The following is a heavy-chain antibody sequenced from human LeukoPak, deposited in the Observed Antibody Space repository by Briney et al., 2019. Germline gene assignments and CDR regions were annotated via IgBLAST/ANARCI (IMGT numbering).Heavy chain of an antibody. CDR1: GFTFGDYA. Sequence: PGGSLRLSCTASGFTFGDYAMSWVRQAPGKGLEWVGFIRSKAYGGTTEYAASVKGRFTISRDDSKSIAYLQMNSLKTEDTAVYYCTRDSLPIPFGGWHDYWGRGTLVTVSS. V-gene: IGHV3-49*04. CDR3: TRDSLPIPFGGWHDY. D-gene: IGHD6-19*01. CDR2: IRSKAYGGTT. J-gene: IGHJ4*02.